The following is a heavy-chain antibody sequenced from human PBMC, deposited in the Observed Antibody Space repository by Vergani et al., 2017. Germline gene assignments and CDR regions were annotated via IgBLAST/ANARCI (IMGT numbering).Heavy chain of an antibody. CDR3: AKDRSVELLWFGGRAFDI. V-gene: IGHV3-11*04. D-gene: IGHD3-10*01. CDR2: IASSDTTV. J-gene: IGHJ3*02. CDR1: GFFFSDYY. Sequence: VQVVESGGGLIKPGGSLRLSCTASGFFFSDYYMSWLRQAPGKGLEWISYIASSDTTVYYADSVKGRFTISRDNAKNSLYLEMNSLRAEDTAVYYCAKDRSVELLWFGGRAFDIWGQGTMVTVSS.